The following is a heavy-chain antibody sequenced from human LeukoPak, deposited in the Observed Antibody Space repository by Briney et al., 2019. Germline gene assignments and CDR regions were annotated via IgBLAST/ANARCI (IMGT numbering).Heavy chain of an antibody. D-gene: IGHD2-8*02. Sequence: MSSETLSLTCAVYGGSFSGYFWRWIRQPPGKGLEWIGEINHSGSTNYNPSLKSRVTISVDTSKNQFSLKLSSVTAADTAVYYCARSRVLSSWPYSYYYYMDVWGKGTTVTVSS. CDR1: GGSFSGYF. CDR2: INHSGST. J-gene: IGHJ6*03. V-gene: IGHV4-34*01. CDR3: ARSRVLSSWPYSYYYYMDV.